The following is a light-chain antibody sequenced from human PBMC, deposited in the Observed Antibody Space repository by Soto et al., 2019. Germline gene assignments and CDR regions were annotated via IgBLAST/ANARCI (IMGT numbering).Light chain of an antibody. CDR2: GAS. CDR3: QQYKNWPL. CDR1: ESISSN. V-gene: IGKV3D-15*01. J-gene: IGKJ5*01. Sequence: DIVMTQSPATLSVSPGERPTLSCRATESISSNLAWHQQKPHQAPSLLIYGASNSATGIPASCSGSGVGTESTLTISSLQSEDFAVYYCQQYKNWPLFGQGTRLEIK.